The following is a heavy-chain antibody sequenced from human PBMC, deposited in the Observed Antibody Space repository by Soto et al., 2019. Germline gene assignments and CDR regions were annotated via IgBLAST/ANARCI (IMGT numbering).Heavy chain of an antibody. CDR2: IYQTGTT. Sequence: LSLTCPVSGASINDDGHSWSWIRQPPGEALEWIGYIYQTGTTQYNPSLSSRVSISADRSKNQFSLHLTSVTAADTAVYYCARAVFCTDGFCFPNWLDPWGQGILVTV. J-gene: IGHJ5*02. V-gene: IGHV4-30-2*01. CDR3: ARAVFCTDGFCFPNWLDP. D-gene: IGHD2-8*01. CDR1: GASINDDGHS.